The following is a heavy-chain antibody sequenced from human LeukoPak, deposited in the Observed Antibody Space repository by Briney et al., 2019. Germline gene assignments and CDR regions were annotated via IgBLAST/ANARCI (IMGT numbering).Heavy chain of an antibody. V-gene: IGHV4-59*01. J-gene: IGHJ4*02. CDR3: ARENPGIAAAGLFYFDY. Sequence: SETLSLTCAVYGGSFSGYYWNWIRQPPGKGLEWIGYIYYSGSTNYNPSLKSRVTISVDTSKNQFSLKLSSVTAADTAVYYCARENPGIAAAGLFYFDYWGQGTLVTVSS. CDR1: GGSFSGYY. CDR2: IYYSGST. D-gene: IGHD6-13*01.